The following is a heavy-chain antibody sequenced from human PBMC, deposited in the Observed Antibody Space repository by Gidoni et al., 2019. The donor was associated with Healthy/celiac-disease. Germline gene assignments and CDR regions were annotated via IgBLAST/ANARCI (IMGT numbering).Heavy chain of an antibody. V-gene: IGHV3-33*01. J-gene: IGHJ3*02. CDR1: GFTFSSYG. CDR3: ARERESGSYSAFDI. D-gene: IGHD1-26*01. CDR2: IWYDGSNK. Sequence: QVQLVESGGGVVQPGRSLRLSCAASGFTFSSYGMHWVRQAPGQGLEWVAVIWYDGSNKYYADSVKGRFTISRDNSKNTLYLQMNSLRAEDTAVYYCARERESGSYSAFDIWGQGTMVTVSS.